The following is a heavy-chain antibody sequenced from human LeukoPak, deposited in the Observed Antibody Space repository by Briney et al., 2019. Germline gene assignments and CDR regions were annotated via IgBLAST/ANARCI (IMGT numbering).Heavy chain of an antibody. V-gene: IGHV1-18*01. CDR1: GYTFTSYG. J-gene: IGHJ4*02. CDR2: ISAYNGNT. Sequence: VASVKVSCKASGYTFTSYGISWVRQAPGQGLEWMGWISAYNGNTNYAQKLQGRVTMTTDTSTSTAYMELRSLRSDDTAVYYCYYYGSGSYPSFLGYWGQGTLVTVSS. D-gene: IGHD3-10*01. CDR3: YYYGSGSYPSFLGY.